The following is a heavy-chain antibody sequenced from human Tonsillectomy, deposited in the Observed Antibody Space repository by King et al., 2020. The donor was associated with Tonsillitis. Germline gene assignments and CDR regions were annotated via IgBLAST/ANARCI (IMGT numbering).Heavy chain of an antibody. V-gene: IGHV3-23*04. Sequence: VQLVESGGGLVQPGGSLRLSCAASGFTFSSYAMSWVRQAPGKGLEWVSAISGSGGSTYYAASVKGRFTISRDNSKNTLYLQMNSLRAADTAVYYCAKVDRYDFWSGYYTDYWGQGTLVTVSS. CDR2: ISGSGGST. D-gene: IGHD3-3*01. CDR1: GFTFSSYA. J-gene: IGHJ4*02. CDR3: AKVDRYDFWSGYYTDY.